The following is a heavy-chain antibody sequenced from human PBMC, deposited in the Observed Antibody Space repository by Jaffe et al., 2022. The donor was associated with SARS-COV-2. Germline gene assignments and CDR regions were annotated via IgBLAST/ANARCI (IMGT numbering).Heavy chain of an antibody. Sequence: QVQLVQSGAEVKKPGSSVKVSCKASGGTFSSYAISWVRQAPGQGLEWMGGIIPIFGTANYAQKFQGRVTITADESTSTAYMELSSLRSEDTAVYYCARPHYYDSSGQGGLYYYYGMDVWGQGTTVTVSS. V-gene: IGHV1-69*01. CDR2: IIPIFGTA. J-gene: IGHJ6*02. CDR1: GGTFSSYA. CDR3: ARPHYYDSSGQGGLYYYYGMDV. D-gene: IGHD3-22*01.